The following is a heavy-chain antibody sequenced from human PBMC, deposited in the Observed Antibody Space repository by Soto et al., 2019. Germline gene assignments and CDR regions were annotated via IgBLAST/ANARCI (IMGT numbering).Heavy chain of an antibody. D-gene: IGHD6-6*01. CDR1: GYTFTGYY. Sequence: ASVKVSCKASGYTFTGYYMHWVRQAPGQGLEWMGWINPNSGGTNYAQKFQGWVTMTRDTSISTAYMELSRLRSDDTAVYYCAREPAARPSSSAFDIWGQGTMVTVSS. CDR2: INPNSGGT. J-gene: IGHJ3*02. CDR3: AREPAARPSSSAFDI. V-gene: IGHV1-2*04.